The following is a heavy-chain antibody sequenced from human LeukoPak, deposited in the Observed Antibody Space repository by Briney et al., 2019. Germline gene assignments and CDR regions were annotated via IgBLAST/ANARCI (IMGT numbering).Heavy chain of an antibody. D-gene: IGHD3-3*01. V-gene: IGHV3-9*03. CDR3: VAGSGYSPADAFYI. Sequence: PGGSLRLSCAASGITFDDYAMYWVRQAPGKGLEWVAGISWNSGKTGYADSVKGRFTVSRDNAKNSLFLQMNSLRTEDVALYYCVAGSGYSPADAFYIWGQGTRVTVSS. CDR2: ISWNSGKT. J-gene: IGHJ3*02. CDR1: GITFDDYA.